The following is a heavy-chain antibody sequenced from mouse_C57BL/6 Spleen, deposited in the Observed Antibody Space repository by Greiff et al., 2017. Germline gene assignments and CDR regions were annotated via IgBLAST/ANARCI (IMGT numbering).Heavy chain of an antibody. CDR2: IYPRSGNT. Sequence: QVQLQQSGAELARPGASVKLSCKASGYTFTSYGISWVKQRTGQGLEWIGEIYPRSGNTYYNEKFKGKATLTADKSSSTAYMALRSLTSEDSAVYFCARKEAYYSNYYAMDYWGQGTSVTVSS. D-gene: IGHD2-5*01. CDR3: ARKEAYYSNYYAMDY. J-gene: IGHJ4*01. V-gene: IGHV1-81*01. CDR1: GYTFTSYG.